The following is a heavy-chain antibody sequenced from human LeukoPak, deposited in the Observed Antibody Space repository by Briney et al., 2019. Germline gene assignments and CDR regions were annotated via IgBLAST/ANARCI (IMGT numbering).Heavy chain of an antibody. J-gene: IGHJ1*01. CDR3: AKDWVVVATRWSPNFQH. D-gene: IGHD5-12*01. V-gene: IGHV3-30*18. CDR1: GFTFSSYG. CDR2: ISYDGSNK. Sequence: PGGSLRLSCAASGFTFSSYGMHWVRQAPGKGLEWVAVISYDGSNKYYADSVKGRFTISRDNSKNTLYLQMNSLRAEDTAVHYCAKDWVVVATRWSPNFQHWGQGTLVTVSS.